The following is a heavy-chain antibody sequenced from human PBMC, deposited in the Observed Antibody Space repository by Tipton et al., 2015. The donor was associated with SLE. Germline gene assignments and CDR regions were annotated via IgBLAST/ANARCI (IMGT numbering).Heavy chain of an antibody. J-gene: IGHJ4*02. CDR3: AGDSGSNDY. CDR2: IYYSGST. D-gene: IGHD3-10*01. Sequence: TLSLTCTVSGGSISSQYWSWIRQPPGKGLEWIGYIYYSGSTNYNPSLKSRVTISVDTSKNQFSLKLSSVTAADTAVYYCAGDSGSNDYWGQGTLVTVSS. V-gene: IGHV4-59*11. CDR1: GGSISSQY.